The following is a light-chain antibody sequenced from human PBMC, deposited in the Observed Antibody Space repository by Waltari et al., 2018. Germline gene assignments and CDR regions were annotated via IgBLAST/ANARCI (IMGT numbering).Light chain of an antibody. CDR3: AAWDDRLRGPL. V-gene: IGLV1-47*01. CDR1: GSNIGPND. J-gene: IGLJ2*01. CDR2: RDN. Sequence: QSVLTQPPSASGTPGQRVPISCSGSGSNIGPNDPYWYQQLPGMAPRLLIYRDNQRPPGVPDRFSGSQSGTSASLAISGLRSEDEADYYCAAWDDRLRGPLFGGGTKLTVL.